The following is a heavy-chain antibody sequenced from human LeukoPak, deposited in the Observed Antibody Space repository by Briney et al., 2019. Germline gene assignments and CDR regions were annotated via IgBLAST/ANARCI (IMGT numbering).Heavy chain of an antibody. Sequence: WASVKVSCKHSGYTFTGYYIHWVRQAPAQGLEWMGWIYADRGGTHYAERFQGRVTMPRDTSISTDNMELSRLRSDDTAVYYCASEGTPPLWFGELLGWFDPWGQGTLVTVSS. CDR3: ASEGTPPLWFGELLGWFDP. V-gene: IGHV1-2*02. D-gene: IGHD3-10*01. J-gene: IGHJ5*02. CDR1: GYTFTGYY. CDR2: IYADRGGT.